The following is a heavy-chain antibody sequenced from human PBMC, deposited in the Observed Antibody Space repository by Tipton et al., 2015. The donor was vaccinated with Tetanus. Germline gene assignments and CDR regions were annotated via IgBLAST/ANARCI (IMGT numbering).Heavy chain of an antibody. CDR3: ARDRHRVRIPFDF. CDR2: INPTSNTI. D-gene: IGHD1-14*01. CDR1: GFTFSNSG. V-gene: IGHV3-48*04. Sequence: QLVQSGGTLVKPGGSLRLSCAASGFTFSNSGMNWVRQAPGMGLEWVAYINPTSNTIYYAESVKGRFTISRDNAKNTLFLQMDSLRVEDTAVYYCARDRHRVRIPFDFWGQGVLVAVSS. J-gene: IGHJ4*02.